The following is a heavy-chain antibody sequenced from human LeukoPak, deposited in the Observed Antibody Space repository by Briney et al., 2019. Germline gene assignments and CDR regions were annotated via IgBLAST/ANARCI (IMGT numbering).Heavy chain of an antibody. Sequence: ASVKVSCKASGYTFTSYAMNWVRQAPGQGLEWMGWINTNTGNPTYAQGFTGRFVFSLDTSVSTAYLRISSLKAEDTAVYYCASPQLGIWNYFDYRGQGTLVTVSS. CDR2: INTNTGNP. D-gene: IGHD7-27*01. V-gene: IGHV7-4-1*02. J-gene: IGHJ4*02. CDR1: GYTFTSYA. CDR3: ASPQLGIWNYFDY.